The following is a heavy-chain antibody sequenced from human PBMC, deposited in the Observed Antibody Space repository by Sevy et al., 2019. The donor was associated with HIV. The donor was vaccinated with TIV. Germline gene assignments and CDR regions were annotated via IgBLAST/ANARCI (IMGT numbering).Heavy chain of an antibody. CDR3: ARGLTALPGYYYGMDV. Sequence: GGSLRLSCAASGFTFSSYGMHWVRQAPGKGLEWLAVILYDGSKKYYADSVKGRFTISRDNSKNSFYLQMSSLTSEDTAVYHCARGLTALPGYYYGMDVWGQGTAVTVSS. J-gene: IGHJ6*02. CDR1: GFTFSSYG. D-gene: IGHD5-18*01. CDR2: ILYDGSKK. V-gene: IGHV3-33*01.